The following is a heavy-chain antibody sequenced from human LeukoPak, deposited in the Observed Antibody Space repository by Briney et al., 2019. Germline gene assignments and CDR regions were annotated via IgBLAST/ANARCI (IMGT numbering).Heavy chain of an antibody. Sequence: SETLSLTCAVYGGSFSGYYWSWIRQPPGKGLEWIGEINHSGSTNYNPSLKSRVTISVDTSKNQFSLKLSSVTAADTAVYHCARRGLVSAALYGMDVWGQGTTVTVSS. V-gene: IGHV4-34*01. CDR3: ARRGLVSAALYGMDV. CDR1: GGSFSGYY. CDR2: INHSGST. J-gene: IGHJ6*02. D-gene: IGHD2-2*01.